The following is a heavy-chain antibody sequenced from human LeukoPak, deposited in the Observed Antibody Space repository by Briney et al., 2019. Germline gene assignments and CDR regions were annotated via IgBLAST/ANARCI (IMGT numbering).Heavy chain of an antibody. CDR1: GGSISSYY. Sequence: PSETLSLTCTVSGGSISSYYWSWIRQPAGKGPEWIGRIFTSGNTNYNPSLKSRVTISVDTSKNQFSLRLTSVTAADTAVYYCARSLPGDLRGWLDPWGQGTLVTVSS. CDR2: IFTSGNT. V-gene: IGHV4-4*07. J-gene: IGHJ5*02. CDR3: ARSLPGDLRGWLDP.